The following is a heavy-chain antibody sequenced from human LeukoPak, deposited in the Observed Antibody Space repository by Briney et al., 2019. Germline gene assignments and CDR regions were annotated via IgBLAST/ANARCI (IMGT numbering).Heavy chain of an antibody. CDR2: IYPGDSDT. CDR1: GYRFASYW. V-gene: IGHV5-51*01. J-gene: IGHJ4*01. D-gene: IGHD3-16*02. CDR3: AGGLSRRCPEL. Sequence: GESLKISCKGSGYRFASYWIGWVRQMPGKGLEWMRMIYPGDSDTRYSPSFQGQVTISADKSISTAYLQWSSLKASDTAMYYWAGGLSRRCPELRGQGTLVTLSS.